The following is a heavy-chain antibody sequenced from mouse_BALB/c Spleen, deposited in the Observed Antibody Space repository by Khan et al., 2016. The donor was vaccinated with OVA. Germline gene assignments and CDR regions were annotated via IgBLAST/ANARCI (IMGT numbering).Heavy chain of an antibody. CDR2: ISYSGRT. D-gene: IGHD1-1*01. CDR1: GYSITSDSA. CDR3: ARSVTITTVVATDFDY. V-gene: IGHV3-2*02. Sequence: EVQLQQSGPGLVRPSQSLSLTCTVTGYSITSDSAWNWIRQFPENKLEWMGYISYSGRTSYNPSLKSRISITRATSTNQFFLQLNSVTTEDTATYYCARSVTITTVVATDFDYWGQGTTLTVSS. J-gene: IGHJ2*01.